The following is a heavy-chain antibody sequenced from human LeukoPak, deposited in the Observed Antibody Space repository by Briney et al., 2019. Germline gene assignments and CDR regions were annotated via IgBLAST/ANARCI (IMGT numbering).Heavy chain of an antibody. D-gene: IGHD3-9*01. J-gene: IGHJ5*02. CDR1: GYTFTGYY. CDR2: INPNSGGT. V-gene: IGHV1-2*02. Sequence: ASVKVSCKASGYTFTGYYMHWVRQAPGQGLEWMGWINPNSGGTNYAQKLQGRVTMTTDTSTSTAYMELRSLRSDDTAVYYCAREVLRYFDWSPGGFDPWGQGTLVTVSS. CDR3: AREVLRYFDWSPGGFDP.